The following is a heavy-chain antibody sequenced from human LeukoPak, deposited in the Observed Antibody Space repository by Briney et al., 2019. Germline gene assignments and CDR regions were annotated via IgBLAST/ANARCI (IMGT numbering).Heavy chain of an antibody. CDR3: ARDLITDLTFDN. CDR2: IIPIFGTT. J-gene: IGHJ4*02. V-gene: IGHV1-69*05. Sequence: SSVKVSCKASGGTFSSYAISWVRQAPGQGLEWMGRIIPIFGTTNYAQKFQGRVTITTDVSTSTAYMELSSLRSEDTAVYYCARDLITDLTFDNWGQGTLVTVSS. CDR1: GGTFSSYA. D-gene: IGHD5-24*01.